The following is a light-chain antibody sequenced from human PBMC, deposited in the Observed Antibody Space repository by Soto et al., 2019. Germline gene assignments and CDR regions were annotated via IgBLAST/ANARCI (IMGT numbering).Light chain of an antibody. CDR1: SSDVGGYNY. CDR2: EVS. J-gene: IGLJ3*02. V-gene: IGLV2-14*01. CDR3: SSYTTISTLEV. Sequence: QSALTQPASVSGSPGQSITISCTGTSSDVGGYNYVSWYQQHPGKAPKLMIYEVSNRPSGVSNRFSGSKSGNTASLTISGLQAEDEADYYCSSYTTISTLEVFGGGTKLPS.